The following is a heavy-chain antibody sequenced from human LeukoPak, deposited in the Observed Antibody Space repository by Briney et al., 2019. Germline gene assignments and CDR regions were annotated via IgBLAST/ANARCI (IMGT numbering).Heavy chain of an antibody. Sequence: GASVKVSCKASGYTFTDFYMHWVRQAPGQGLEWLGWINVKNGDTKYAQKFQGRVTMTRDTSINTIYMELSRLTSDDTALCHCARDRGVGAANNWFDPWGQGTLVTVSS. CDR2: INVKNGDT. V-gene: IGHV1-2*02. CDR1: GYTFTDFY. CDR3: ARDRGVGAANNWFDP. J-gene: IGHJ5*02. D-gene: IGHD6-13*01.